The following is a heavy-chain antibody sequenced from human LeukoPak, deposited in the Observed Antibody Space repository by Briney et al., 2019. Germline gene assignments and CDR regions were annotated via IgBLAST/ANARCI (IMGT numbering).Heavy chain of an antibody. Sequence: GSLRLFSAASGFTFSNFWMSWVRQAPGKGLEWVANIKQDGSEKYYVDSVKGRFTISRDNAKNSLYLQMNSLRADDTAVYYCARVSRWGLNHNPHFWGQGTLVTVSS. CDR1: GFTFSNFW. CDR2: IKQDGSEK. CDR3: ARVSRWGLNHNPHF. D-gene: IGHD7-27*01. J-gene: IGHJ4*02. V-gene: IGHV3-7*03.